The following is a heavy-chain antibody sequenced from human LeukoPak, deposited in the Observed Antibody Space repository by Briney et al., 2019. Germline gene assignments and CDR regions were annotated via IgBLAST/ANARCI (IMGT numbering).Heavy chain of an antibody. CDR1: GFTFSTYS. Sequence: GGSLRLSCAASGFTFSTYSMNWVRQAPGKGLEWVSYISSSISTKYYADSVKGRFTISKDNSKNSLYLQMNSLRAEDTAVYYCARPPGDYWGQGTLVTVSS. CDR3: ARPPGDY. J-gene: IGHJ4*02. V-gene: IGHV3-48*04. CDR2: ISSSISTK.